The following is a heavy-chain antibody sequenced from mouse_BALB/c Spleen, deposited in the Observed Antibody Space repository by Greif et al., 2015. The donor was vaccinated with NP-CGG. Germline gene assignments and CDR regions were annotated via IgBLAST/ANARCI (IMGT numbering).Heavy chain of an antibody. CDR3: ARELDDGNYNAMDY. Sequence: QVQLKESGPGLVAPSQSLSITCTVSGFSLTSYGVHWVRQPPGKGLEWLGVIWAGGSTNYNSALMSRLSISKDNSKSQVFLKMNSLQTDDTALYYCARELDDGNYNAMDYWGHGTSSAVSA. CDR2: IWAGGST. CDR1: GFSLTSYG. D-gene: IGHD2-1*01. V-gene: IGHV2-9*02. J-gene: IGHJ4*01.